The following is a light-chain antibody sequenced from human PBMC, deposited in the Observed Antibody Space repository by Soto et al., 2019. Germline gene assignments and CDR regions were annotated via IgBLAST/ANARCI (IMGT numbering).Light chain of an antibody. CDR1: SSDGADTR. J-gene: IGLJ2*01. CDR2: EGT. CDR3: SSYAGSSSPVV. Sequence: QSVLTQPASVSGSPGQSITISCTETSSDGADTRVSWYQQHPGKAPKLVIYEGTRRPSGVSDRFSGSKTGKTVSLTISGLQAEDEADYYCSSYAGSSSPVVFGGGTKVTVL. V-gene: IGLV2-23*01.